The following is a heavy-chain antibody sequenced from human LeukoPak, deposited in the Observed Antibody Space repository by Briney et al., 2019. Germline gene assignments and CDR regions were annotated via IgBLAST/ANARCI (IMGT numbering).Heavy chain of an antibody. CDR2: ITYDGGST. D-gene: IGHD4-23*01. Sequence: GGSLRLSCAASGFTFSSYPMHWVRQAPGKGLEWVAVITYDGGSTYYADSVKGRFSISRDNSKNTLYMQMNSLRPEDTAVYYCARTKYGGNDDAFDVWGQGTLVTVSS. J-gene: IGHJ3*01. CDR3: ARTKYGGNDDAFDV. CDR1: GFTFSSYP. V-gene: IGHV3-30-3*01.